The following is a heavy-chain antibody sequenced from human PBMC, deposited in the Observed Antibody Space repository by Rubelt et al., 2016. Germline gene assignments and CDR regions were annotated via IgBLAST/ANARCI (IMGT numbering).Heavy chain of an antibody. CDR3: ARNGAGAVAADC. CDR1: GFTFSSYW. V-gene: IGHV3-7*01. J-gene: IGHJ4*02. CDR2: IKEDGSEK. Sequence: EVQLVESGGGLVQPGGSLRVSCAASGFTFSSYWMSWVRQAPGKGLEWVANIKEDGSEKYYVDSVKGRFTISRDNAKNSLYLQMNSLRAEDTAVFYCARNGAGAVAADCWGQGTLVTVSS. D-gene: IGHD6-19*01.